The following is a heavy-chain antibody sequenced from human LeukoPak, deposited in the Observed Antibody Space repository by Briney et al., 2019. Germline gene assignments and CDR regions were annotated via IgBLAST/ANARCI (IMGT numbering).Heavy chain of an antibody. V-gene: IGHV1-18*01. Sequence: ASVKVSCKASGYTFTLYGITWVRQAPGQGFEWMGWISGYNGNTNYAQNFQGRVTMTRDISTSTAYMELRSLRSDDTAVYYCARELDNYDSSGYYDNWGQGTLVTVSS. CDR2: ISGYNGNT. J-gene: IGHJ4*02. CDR3: ARELDNYDSSGYYDN. CDR1: GYTFTLYG. D-gene: IGHD3-22*01.